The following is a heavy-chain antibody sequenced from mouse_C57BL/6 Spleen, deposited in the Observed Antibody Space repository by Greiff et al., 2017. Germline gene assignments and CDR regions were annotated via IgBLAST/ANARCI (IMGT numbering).Heavy chain of an antibody. CDR2: IYPRSGNT. V-gene: IGHV1-81*01. D-gene: IGHD1-1*01. CDR3: ARGDYGSSPGDFDV. J-gene: IGHJ1*03. CDR1: GYTFTSYG. Sequence: VKLMESGAELARPGASVKLSCKASGYTFTSYGISWVKQRTGQGLEWIGEIYPRSGNTYYNEKFKGKATLTADKSSSTAYMELRSLTSEDSAVYFCARGDYGSSPGDFDVWGTGTTVTVSS.